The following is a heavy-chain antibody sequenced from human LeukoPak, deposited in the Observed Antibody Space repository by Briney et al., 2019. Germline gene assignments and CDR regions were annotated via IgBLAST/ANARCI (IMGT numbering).Heavy chain of an antibody. V-gene: IGHV1-8*01. CDR3: ALFNDYYYYYMDV. D-gene: IGHD2-8*01. J-gene: IGHJ6*03. CDR1: GYTFTSYD. CDR2: MNPNSGNT. Sequence: WASVTVSCKASGYTFTSYDINWVRQATGQGLEWMGWMNPNSGNTGYAQKFQGRVTITRNTSISTAYMELSSLRSEDTAVYYCALFNDYYYYYMDVWGKGTTVTVSS.